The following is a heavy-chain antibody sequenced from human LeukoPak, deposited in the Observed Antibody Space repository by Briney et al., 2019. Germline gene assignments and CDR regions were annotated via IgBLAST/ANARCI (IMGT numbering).Heavy chain of an antibody. CDR2: ISSAGTTK. J-gene: IGHJ5*02. CDR1: GFTFSSYE. CDR3: ARDYWFDP. Sequence: GGSLRPSCAASGFTFSSYEMNWVRQAPGKGLEWISYISSAGTTKIYADSVRGRFTISRDNAKNSLYLQMNSLRAEDTAVYYCARDYWFDPWGHGTLVTVSS. V-gene: IGHV3-48*03.